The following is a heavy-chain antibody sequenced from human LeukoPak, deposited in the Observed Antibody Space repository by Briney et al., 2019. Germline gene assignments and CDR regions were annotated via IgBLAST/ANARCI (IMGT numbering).Heavy chain of an antibody. D-gene: IGHD3-16*02. J-gene: IGHJ4*02. CDR2: IYYSGST. CDR3: ARDLQYDYVWGSYRSGFDY. V-gene: IGHV4-30-4*08. CDR1: GGSISSGDYY. Sequence: SETLSLTCTVSGGSISSGDYYWSWIRQPPGKGLEWIGYIYYSGSTYYNPSLKSRVTISVDTSKNQFSLKLSSVTAADTAVYYCARDLQYDYVWGSYRSGFDYWGQGTLVTVSS.